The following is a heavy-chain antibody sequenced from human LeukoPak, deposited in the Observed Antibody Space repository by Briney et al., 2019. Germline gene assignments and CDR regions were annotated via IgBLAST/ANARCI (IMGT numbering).Heavy chain of an antibody. J-gene: IGHJ6*03. CDR1: GFTFSSFD. V-gene: IGHV3-13*01. Sequence: GGSLRLSCAASGFTFSSFDMHWVRHPTGQGLEWVSTIGTASDTYYPGSVEGRFTLSRDNAKNSLYLQMNSLTAGDTAVYYCARGPPRGKYYYIDVWGKGTTVTVSS. D-gene: IGHD1-1*01. CDR2: IGTASDT. CDR3: ARGPPRGKYYYIDV.